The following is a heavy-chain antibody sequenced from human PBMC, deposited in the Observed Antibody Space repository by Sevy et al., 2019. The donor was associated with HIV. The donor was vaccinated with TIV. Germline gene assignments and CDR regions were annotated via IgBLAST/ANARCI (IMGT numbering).Heavy chain of an antibody. V-gene: IGHV7-4-1*02. CDR3: ARASLLFGVVIPYNWFDP. CDR1: GYTFTSYA. CDR2: INTNTGNP. Sequence: ASVKVSCKASGYTFTSYAMNWVRQAPGQGLEWMGWINTNTGNPTYAQGFTGRFVFSLDTSVSTAYLQTSSLKAEDTAVYYCARASLLFGVVIPYNWFDPWGQGTLVTVSS. J-gene: IGHJ5*02. D-gene: IGHD3-3*01.